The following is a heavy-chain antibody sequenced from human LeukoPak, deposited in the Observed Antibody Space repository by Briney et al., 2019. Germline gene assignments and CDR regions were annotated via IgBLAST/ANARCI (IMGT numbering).Heavy chain of an antibody. CDR3: ARQRSSHYSGVYYFYYMDV. Sequence: PSETLSLTCGVSGASISSTNWWSWVRQPPGEGLEWIGDIYHTGHTNYNPSLKGRVTMTVDGSKNQFSLNLTSVTAADTAVYYCARQRSSHYSGVYYFYYMDVWGKGTTVTVSS. CDR1: GASISSTNW. D-gene: IGHD2-15*01. J-gene: IGHJ6*03. V-gene: IGHV4-4*02. CDR2: IYHTGHT.